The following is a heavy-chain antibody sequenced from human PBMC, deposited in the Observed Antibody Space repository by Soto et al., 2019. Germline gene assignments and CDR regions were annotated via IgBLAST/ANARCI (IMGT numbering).Heavy chain of an antibody. V-gene: IGHV3-23*01. CDR2: ISGSGGST. CDR1: GFTFSSYA. CDR3: AKGRKIARESEANDY. J-gene: IGHJ4*02. D-gene: IGHD6-13*01. Sequence: GGSLRLSCAASGFTFSSYAMSWVRQAPGKGLEWVSAISGSGGSTYYADSVKGRFTISRDNSKNTLYLQMNSLRAEDTAVYYCAKGRKIARESEANDYWGQGTLVTVSS.